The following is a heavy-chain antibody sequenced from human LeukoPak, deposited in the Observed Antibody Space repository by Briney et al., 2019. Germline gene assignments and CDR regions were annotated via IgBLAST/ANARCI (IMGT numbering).Heavy chain of an antibody. V-gene: IGHV3-66*01. J-gene: IGHJ4*02. Sequence: GGSLRLSCAASGFTVSDNYMTWVRQAPGKGLEWVSVIYSGGNRYYADSVKGRFIISRDDSKNTLNLQMDSLRAEDTAVYYCARGGILTGYFLDFWGQGTLVTVS. CDR1: GFTVSDNY. D-gene: IGHD3-9*01. CDR3: ARGGILTGYFLDF. CDR2: IYSGGNR.